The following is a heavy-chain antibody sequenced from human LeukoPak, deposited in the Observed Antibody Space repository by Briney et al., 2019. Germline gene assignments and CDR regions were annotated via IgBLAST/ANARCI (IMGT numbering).Heavy chain of an antibody. CDR1: GFPFTLYN. CDR3: ATGLFHFDY. D-gene: IGHD2-21*01. Sequence: GGSLRLSCEVSGFPFTLYNMNWVRQAPGKGLEWLSYISSSTNTIYYADSVKGRFTISRDNSKNMLYLQMNSLRAEDTAVYYCATGLFHFDYWGQGTLVTV. CDR2: ISSSTNTI. J-gene: IGHJ4*02. V-gene: IGHV3-48*01.